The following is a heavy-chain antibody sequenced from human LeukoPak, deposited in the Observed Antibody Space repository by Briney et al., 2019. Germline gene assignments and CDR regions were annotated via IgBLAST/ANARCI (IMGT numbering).Heavy chain of an antibody. CDR3: ARGRFLKVYAIGAFYYYYMDV. J-gene: IGHJ6*03. Sequence: PSETLSLTCTVSGYSISSDYYWAWIRQPPGKGLEWIGSIYHSGSTYYNPSLKSRVTLSVDTSKNQFSLKLSSVTAADTAVYYCARGRFLKVYAIGAFYYYYMDVWGKGTTVTVSS. V-gene: IGHV4-38-2*02. CDR2: IYHSGST. D-gene: IGHD2-8*01. CDR1: GYSISSDYY.